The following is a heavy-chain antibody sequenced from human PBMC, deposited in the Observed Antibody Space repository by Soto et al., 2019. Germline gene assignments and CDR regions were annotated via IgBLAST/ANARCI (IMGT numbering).Heavy chain of an antibody. CDR1: GFTFNTYS. V-gene: IGHV3-33*01. Sequence: ESGGGVVQPGRSLRLSCEASGFTFNTYSMHWVRQPPGKGLEWLAAIWYDGTQKYYADSVKGRFIISRDNSKKTLYLEMNSLRAEDTAVYYWARAGVTTVTGLWHFDSWGQGPLVTVSS. CDR3: ARAGVTTVTGLWHFDS. D-gene: IGHD4-17*01. CDR2: IWYDGTQK. J-gene: IGHJ4*02.